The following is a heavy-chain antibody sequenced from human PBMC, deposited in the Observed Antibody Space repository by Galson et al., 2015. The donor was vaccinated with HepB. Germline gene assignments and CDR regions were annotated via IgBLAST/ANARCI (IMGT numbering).Heavy chain of an antibody. CDR2: IWYDGSNK. CDR1: GFTFSSYG. V-gene: IGHV3-33*01. Sequence: SLRLSCAASGFTFSSYGMHWVRQAPGKGLEWVAVIWYDGSNKYYADSVKGRFTISRDNSKNTLYLQMNSLRAEDTAVYYCARESDYDFWSGYYLSYWGQGTLVTVSS. CDR3: ARESDYDFWSGYYLSY. J-gene: IGHJ4*02. D-gene: IGHD3-3*01.